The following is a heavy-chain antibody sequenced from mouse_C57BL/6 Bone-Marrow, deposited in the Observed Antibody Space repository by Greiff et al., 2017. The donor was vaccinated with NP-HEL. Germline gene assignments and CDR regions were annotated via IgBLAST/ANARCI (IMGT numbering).Heavy chain of an antibody. D-gene: IGHD2-2*01. J-gene: IGHJ1*03. V-gene: IGHV5-2*03. Sequence: EVMLVESGGGLVQPGESLKLSCESNEYEFPSHDMSWVRKTPEKRLELVAAINSDGGSTYYPDTVKGRFTISRDNAKNTLYLQMSRLKSEDTAMYYCARQEGYGSYWYFDVWGTGTTVTVSS. CDR1: EYEFPSHD. CDR3: ARQEGYGSYWYFDV. CDR2: INSDGGST.